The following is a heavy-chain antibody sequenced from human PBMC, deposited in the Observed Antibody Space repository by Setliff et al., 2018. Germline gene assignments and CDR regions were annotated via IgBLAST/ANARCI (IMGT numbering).Heavy chain of an antibody. CDR3: ARATTVVTRAVDAFDI. CDR2: IYHSGST. V-gene: IGHV4-38-2*01. D-gene: IGHD4-17*01. Sequence: SETLSLTCAVSGYSISSGYYWGWIRQPPGKGLEWIGSIYHSGSTYYNPSLKSRVTISVDTSKNQFSLKLSSVTAADTAVYYCARATTVVTRAVDAFDIWGQGTMVT. J-gene: IGHJ3*02. CDR1: GYSISSGYY.